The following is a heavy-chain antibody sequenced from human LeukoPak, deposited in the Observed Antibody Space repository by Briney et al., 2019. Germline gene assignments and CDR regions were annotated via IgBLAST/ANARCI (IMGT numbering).Heavy chain of an antibody. J-gene: IGHJ4*02. CDR2: INPSGGST. CDR1: GYTFTSYY. CDR3: ATFTNPYYFDY. V-gene: IGHV1-46*01. Sequence: ASVKVSCKASGYTFTSYYMHWVRQAPGQGLEWMGIINPSGGSTSYAQKFQGRVTMTTDTSTSTAYMELRSLRSDDTAVYYCATFTNPYYFDYWGQGTLVTVSS.